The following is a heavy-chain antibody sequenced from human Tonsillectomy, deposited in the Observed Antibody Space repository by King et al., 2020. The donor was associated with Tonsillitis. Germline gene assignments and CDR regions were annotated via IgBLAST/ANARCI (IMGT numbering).Heavy chain of an antibody. J-gene: IGHJ6*02. CDR1: GFTFSSFG. CDR2: ISYDGSSE. CDR3: ANHRALTNWNDDDYYFYGLDV. V-gene: IGHV3-30*18. D-gene: IGHD1-1*01. Sequence: VQLVESGGGVVQPGRSLRLSCAASGFTFSSFGMHWVRQAPGKGLEWVAVISYDGSSEYYTDSVKGRFTISRDNSKNTLYLQMNSLRAGDTAIYYCANHRALTNWNDDDYYFYGLDVWGQGTTVTVSS.